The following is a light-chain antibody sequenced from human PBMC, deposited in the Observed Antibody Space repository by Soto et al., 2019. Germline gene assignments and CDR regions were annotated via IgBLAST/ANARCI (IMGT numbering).Light chain of an antibody. Sequence: EIVMTQSPATLSVSAGERATLSCRASQSVSTSLAWYQQKPGKAPRLLIYGASTRASGIPDRFRGSKSGTDFTLTIRGLEPEDAALYYCQQYGSSPITFGQGTRLEIK. CDR2: GAS. J-gene: IGKJ5*01. CDR3: QQYGSSPIT. CDR1: QSVSTS. V-gene: IGKV3D-15*01.